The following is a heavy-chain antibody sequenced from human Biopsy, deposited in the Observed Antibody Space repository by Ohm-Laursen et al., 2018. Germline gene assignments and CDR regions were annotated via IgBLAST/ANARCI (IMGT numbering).Heavy chain of an antibody. J-gene: IGHJ2*01. CDR2: IYYTGST. V-gene: IGHV4-59*08. D-gene: IGHD1-26*01. Sequence: GTLSLTCTVSGGSISSYYWSWIRQPPGKGLEWIGYIYYTGSTNYNPSLKSRVTISVDTSMNHLSLRLTSATAADTAVYYCARHAPSYSGSYWRYFDLWGRGTLVTVSS. CDR1: GGSISSYY. CDR3: ARHAPSYSGSYWRYFDL.